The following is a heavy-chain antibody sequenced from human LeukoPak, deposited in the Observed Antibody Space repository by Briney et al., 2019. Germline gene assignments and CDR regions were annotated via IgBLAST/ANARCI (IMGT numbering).Heavy chain of an antibody. J-gene: IGHJ6*02. D-gene: IGHD1-26*01. V-gene: IGHV3-23*01. CDR2: ISGSGGST. CDR1: GFTFSSYA. CDR3: AKGMYVGYYYGMDV. Sequence: GGSLRLSCAASGFTFSSYAMSWVRQAPGKGLEWVSAISGSGGSTYYADSVKGRFTISRDNSKNTPYLQMNSLRAEDTAVYYCAKGMYVGYYYGMDVWGQGTTVTVSS.